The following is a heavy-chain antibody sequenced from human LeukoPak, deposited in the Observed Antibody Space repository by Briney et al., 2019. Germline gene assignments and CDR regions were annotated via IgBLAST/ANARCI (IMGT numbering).Heavy chain of an antibody. CDR1: GLTFSSYA. V-gene: IGHV3-23*01. D-gene: IGHD3-10*01. J-gene: IGHJ4*02. CDR3: AKVAYYYGSGSYVDY. CDR2: ISGSGGST. Sequence: PGGSLRLSCAASGLTFSSYAMSWVRQAPGKGLEWVSAISGSGGSTYYADSVKGRFTISRDNSKNTLYLQMNSLRAEDTAVYYCAKVAYYYGSGSYVDYWGQGTLVTVSS.